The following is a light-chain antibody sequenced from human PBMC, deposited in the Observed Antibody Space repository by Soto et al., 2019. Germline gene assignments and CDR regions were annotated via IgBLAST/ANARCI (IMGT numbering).Light chain of an antibody. CDR3: ASLTTTNFV. J-gene: IGLJ1*01. Sequence: QSVLTQPASVSGSHGQSITISCTGTSSDVGAYNLVSWYQHHPDKAPKLMISEVSNRPSGVSDRFSGSKSGNTASLTISGLQAEDEADYYCASLTTTNFVSGSGTKVTVL. V-gene: IGLV2-14*01. CDR1: SSDVGAYNL. CDR2: EVS.